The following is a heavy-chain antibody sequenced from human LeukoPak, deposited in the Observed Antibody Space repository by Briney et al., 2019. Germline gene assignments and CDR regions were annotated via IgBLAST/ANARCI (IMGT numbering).Heavy chain of an antibody. CDR3: ARGGYNTYYFDY. D-gene: IGHD5-24*01. CDR2: ISGSGGST. J-gene: IGHJ4*02. Sequence: PGGSLRLSCAASGFTFSTYAMSWVRQAPGKRLEWVSTISGSGGSTYYADSVKGRFTISRDNSKNTLYLQMNTLRAEDTAVHYCARGGYNTYYFDYWGQGTLVTVSS. CDR1: GFTFSTYA. V-gene: IGHV3-23*01.